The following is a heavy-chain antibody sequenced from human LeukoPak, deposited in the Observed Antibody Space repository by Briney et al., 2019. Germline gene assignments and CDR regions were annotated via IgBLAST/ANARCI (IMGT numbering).Heavy chain of an antibody. J-gene: IGHJ4*02. V-gene: IGHV4-4*07. D-gene: IGHD2-8*01. Sequence: PSETLSLTCTVSGFSISTGFYWGWIRQPAGKGLEWIGRIYTTGSTNYNPSLKSRLTISVDTSKNQFSLKLSSVTAADTAVYYCATSTNGVWTLLYWGQGTLVTVSS. CDR1: GFSISTGFY. CDR2: IYTTGST. CDR3: ATSTNGVWTLLY.